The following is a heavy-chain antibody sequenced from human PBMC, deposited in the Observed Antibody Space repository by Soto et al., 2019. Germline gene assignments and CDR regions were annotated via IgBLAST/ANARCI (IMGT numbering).Heavy chain of an antibody. CDR1: GYTFTGYD. D-gene: IGHD5-12*01. CDR2: INPNSGGT. CDR3: ARDGSGYDQGYYYGMDV. Sequence: ASVKVSCKASGYTFTGYDMHWVLQAPGEGLEWMGWINPNSGGTNYAQKFQGWVTMTRDTSISTAYMELSRLRSDDTAVYYCARDGSGYDQGYYYGMDVWGQGTTVTVSS. V-gene: IGHV1-2*04. J-gene: IGHJ6*02.